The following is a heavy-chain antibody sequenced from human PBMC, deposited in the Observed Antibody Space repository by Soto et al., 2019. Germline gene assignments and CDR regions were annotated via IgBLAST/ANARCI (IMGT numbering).Heavy chain of an antibody. V-gene: IGHV1-18*01. CDR3: ARREDFWSEYYGMDV. CDR2: ISAYNGNT. CDR1: GYTFTSYG. J-gene: IGHJ6*02. Sequence: QVQLVQSGAEVKKPGASVKVSCKASGYTFTSYGISWVRQAPGQGLEWMGWISAYNGNTNYAQKLQGRVTMTTDTSTSTAYMERRSLRSDDTAVYYCARREDFWSEYYGMDVWGQGTTVTVSS. D-gene: IGHD3-3*01.